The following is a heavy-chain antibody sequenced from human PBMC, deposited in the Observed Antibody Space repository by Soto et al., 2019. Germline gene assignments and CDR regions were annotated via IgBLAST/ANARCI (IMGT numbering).Heavy chain of an antibody. Sequence: ASVKVSCKASGGTFSSYAISWVRQAPGQGLEWMGGIIPIFGTANYAQKFQGRVTITADESTSTAYMELSSLRSEDTAVYYCATSPRITGWFDPWGQGTLVTVSS. CDR2: IIPIFGTA. V-gene: IGHV1-69*13. J-gene: IGHJ5*02. CDR3: ATSPRITGWFDP. CDR1: GGTFSSYA. D-gene: IGHD3-10*01.